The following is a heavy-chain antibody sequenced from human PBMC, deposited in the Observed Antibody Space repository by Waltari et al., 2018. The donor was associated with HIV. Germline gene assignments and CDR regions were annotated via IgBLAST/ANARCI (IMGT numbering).Heavy chain of an antibody. CDR3: AKPAAMASYGMDV. CDR2: ISYDGSNK. CDR1: GFTFSRYG. V-gene: IGHV3-30*18. Sequence: QVPLVESGGGVVQPGRSLRLSCAASGFTFSRYGMHWVRQAPGKGLEWVAVISYDGSNKYYADSVKGRFTISRDNSKNTLYLQMNSLRAEDTAVYYCAKPAAMASYGMDVWGQGTTVTVSS. D-gene: IGHD5-18*01. J-gene: IGHJ6*02.